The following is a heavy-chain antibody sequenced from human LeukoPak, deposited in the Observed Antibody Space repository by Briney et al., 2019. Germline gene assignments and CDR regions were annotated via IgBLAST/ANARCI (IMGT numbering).Heavy chain of an antibody. CDR2: INPNGGRT. CDR1: GSTFTKYI. D-gene: IGHD3-3*01. Sequence: ASVKVSCKASGSTFTKYIIHWVRQAPGQGFEWVGGINPNGGRTFHAQKFQDRVTLTRDLSPTTVYMELSSLREEDTAVYYCMRALTISGIGPPPAWGQGTLLTVSS. CDR3: MRALTISGIGPPPA. J-gene: IGHJ5*02. V-gene: IGHV1-46*01.